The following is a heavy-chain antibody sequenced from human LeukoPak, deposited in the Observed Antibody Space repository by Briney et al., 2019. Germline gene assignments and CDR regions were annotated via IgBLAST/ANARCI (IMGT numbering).Heavy chain of an antibody. V-gene: IGHV4-39*07. D-gene: IGHD3-22*01. CDR3: ARGEGVYYYDSSGKTDAFDI. Sequence: PSETLSLTCTVSGDSTSSSTYYWGWIRQPPGKGLEWIGSIYYSGSTYYNPSLESRVTISVDTSKNQFSLQLNSVTPEDTAVYYCARGEGVYYYDSSGKTDAFDIWGQGTMVTVSS. J-gene: IGHJ3*02. CDR1: GDSTSSSTYY. CDR2: IYYSGST.